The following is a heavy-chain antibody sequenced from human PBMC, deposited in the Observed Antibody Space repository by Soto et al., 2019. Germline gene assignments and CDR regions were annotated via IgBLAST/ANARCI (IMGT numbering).Heavy chain of an antibody. CDR2: ISYDGSNK. D-gene: IGHD3-16*01. J-gene: IGHJ4*02. CDR1: GFTFSSYG. CDR3: ANWVY. V-gene: IGHV3-30*18. Sequence: QVQLVESGGGVVQPGRSLRLSCAASGFTFSSYGMHWVRQAPGKGLEWVAVISYDGSNKYYADSVKGRFTISRDNSKNTLYLQMNNLRAEDTAVYYCANWVYWGQGTLVTVSS.